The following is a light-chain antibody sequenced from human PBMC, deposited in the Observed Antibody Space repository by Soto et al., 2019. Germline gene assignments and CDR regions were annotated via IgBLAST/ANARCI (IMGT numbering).Light chain of an antibody. V-gene: IGKV3-20*01. J-gene: IGKJ5*01. Sequence: EIVLTQSPGTLSLSPGERATLSCRASQSVSSAYLAWYQQKPGQAPRLLISGASSRATGIPDRFSGSGSGTDSSLAISRPQPEDFAVYYCQQYGGSVPITFGQGTRLDIK. CDR2: GAS. CDR1: QSVSSAY. CDR3: QQYGGSVPIT.